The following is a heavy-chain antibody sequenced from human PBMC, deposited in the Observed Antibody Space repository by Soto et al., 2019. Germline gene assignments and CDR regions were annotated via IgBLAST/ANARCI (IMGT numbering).Heavy chain of an antibody. CDR1: GGSISSSSYY. V-gene: IGHV4-39*01. J-gene: IGHJ5*02. D-gene: IGHD2-15*01. CDR3: ARLVVVVVAATWFDP. CDR2: IYYSGST. Sequence: QLQLQESGPGLVKPSETLSLTCTVSGGSISSSSYYWGWIRQPPGKGLEWIGSIYYSGSTYYNPSLKSRVTISVDTSKNQFALKLSSVTAADTAVYYCARLVVVVVAATWFDPWGQGTLVTVSS.